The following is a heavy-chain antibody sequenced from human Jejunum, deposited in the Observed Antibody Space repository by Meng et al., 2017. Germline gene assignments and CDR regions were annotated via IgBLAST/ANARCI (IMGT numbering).Heavy chain of an antibody. CDR2: ISVDGTDE. CDR3: AKSIWSREAPAAESDY. V-gene: IGHV3-30*07. D-gene: IGHD2-2*01. Sequence: VGVGESGGGLVQPRRSLRHSRSVSGVAFNACARHGVGQATGKGLEWVAFISVDGTDEVYADSVKGRFTISRDNSKNTLYLQMNSLRGEDTAMYYCAKSIWSREAPAAESDYWGQGTLVTVSS. CDR1: GVAFNACA. J-gene: IGHJ4*02.